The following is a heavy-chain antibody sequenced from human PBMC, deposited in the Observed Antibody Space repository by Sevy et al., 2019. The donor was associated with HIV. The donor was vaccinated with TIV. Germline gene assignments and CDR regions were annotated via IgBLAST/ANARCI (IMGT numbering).Heavy chain of an antibody. J-gene: IGHJ6*02. D-gene: IGHD6-19*01. Sequence: ASVKVSCKASGYTFTGYYIHWVRQAPGQGLEWMGWINPNTGGTNFAQKFQGWVTMTMDTSITTAYMELSRLRSDDTAVYYCTRDRTYSSGWLGNYYYDMDVWGQGTTVTVSS. CDR1: GYTFTGYY. CDR3: TRDRTYSSGWLGNYYYDMDV. V-gene: IGHV1-2*04. CDR2: INPNTGGT.